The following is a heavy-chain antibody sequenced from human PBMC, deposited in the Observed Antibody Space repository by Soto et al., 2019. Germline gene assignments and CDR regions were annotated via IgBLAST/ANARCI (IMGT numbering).Heavy chain of an antibody. V-gene: IGHV1-69*01. CDR3: ASLPSFYYGSGYGMDV. D-gene: IGHD3-10*01. CDR2: LIPIFGTT. CDR1: GGTFRSNA. J-gene: IGHJ6*02. Sequence: QVQLVQSGTEVKKPESSVKVSCKASGGTFRSNAISWVRQAPGQGLEWMGGLIPIFGTTNYAQKFQGRVTITADESASTAYMELSSLRSDDTAVYYCASLPSFYYGSGYGMDVWGQGTTVTVSS.